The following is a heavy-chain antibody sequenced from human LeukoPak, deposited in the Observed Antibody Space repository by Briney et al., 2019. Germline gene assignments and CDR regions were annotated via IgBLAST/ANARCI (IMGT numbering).Heavy chain of an antibody. D-gene: IGHD6-13*01. CDR3: ARGPYSSTGLHSFDM. J-gene: IGHJ3*02. CDR2: IYYSGST. Sequence: SETLSLTCAVSGGSISSGAYYWSWIRQHPGKGLEWIGYIYYSGSTHYNPSLKSRVTISVDTSKNQFSLKLSSVTAADTAVYYCARGPYSSTGLHSFDMWGQGTMVTVSA. V-gene: IGHV4-31*11. CDR1: GGSISSGAYY.